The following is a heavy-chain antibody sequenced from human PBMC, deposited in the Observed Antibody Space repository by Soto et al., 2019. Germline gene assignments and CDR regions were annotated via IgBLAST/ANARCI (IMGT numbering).Heavy chain of an antibody. CDR2: INHSGST. CDR3: AADPAGTSPTGYYYYMDV. J-gene: IGHJ6*03. CDR1: GGSFSDYY. V-gene: IGHV4-34*01. Sequence: QVQLQQWGAGLLKPSETLSLTCAVYGGSFSDYYWSWIRQSPGKGLEWIGEINHSGSTNYNPSLKSRVTMSVDTSTNQFSLKLNSVTAADTAVYYCAADPAGTSPTGYYYYMDVWGKGTTVTVSS. D-gene: IGHD3-9*01.